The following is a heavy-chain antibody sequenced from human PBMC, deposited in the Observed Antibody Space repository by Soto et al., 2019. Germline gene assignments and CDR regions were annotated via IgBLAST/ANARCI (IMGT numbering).Heavy chain of an antibody. Sequence: QVQLVESGGGVVQPGKSLRLSCAASGITFSHYGRNWVRQAPGRGREWLAGIADDGSSKYYAESVRGRFTIYRDNARNTVFLQMNSLRGEATAVSYCARSGTAALGTSRNDHFDSWGQGALVTVSS. D-gene: IGHD1-1*01. CDR1: GITFSHYG. V-gene: IGHV3-30*03. J-gene: IGHJ4*02. CDR2: IADDGSSK. CDR3: ARSGTAALGTSRNDHFDS.